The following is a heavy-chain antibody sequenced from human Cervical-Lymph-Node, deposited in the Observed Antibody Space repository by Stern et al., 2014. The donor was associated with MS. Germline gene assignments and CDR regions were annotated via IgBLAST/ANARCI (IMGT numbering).Heavy chain of an antibody. CDR1: GSTFTSYA. J-gene: IGHJ4*02. CDR3: ARSIAALYYFDY. V-gene: IGHV1-3*01. Sequence: VQLVESGAEVQKPGASVKVSCKASGSTFTSYAIHWVRQAPGQRLSCVGWINAGNGNTKYSQKFQGRVTITRDTSASTAYMELSSLRSEDTAVYYCARSIAALYYFDYWGQGTLVTVSS. D-gene: IGHD6-6*01. CDR2: INAGNGNT.